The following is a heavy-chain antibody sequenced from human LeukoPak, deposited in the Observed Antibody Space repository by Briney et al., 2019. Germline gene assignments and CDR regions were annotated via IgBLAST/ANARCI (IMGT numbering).Heavy chain of an antibody. CDR2: IYYSGST. CDR3: ARESGPDCTNGVCWDTSDY. V-gene: IGHV4-59*01. CDR1: GGSISSYY. J-gene: IGHJ4*02. Sequence: SETPSLTCTVSGGSISSYYWSWIRQPPGKGLEWIGYIYYSGSTNYNPSLKSRVTISVDTSKNQFSLKLSSVTAADTAVYYCARESGPDCTNGVCWDTSDYWGQGTLVTVSS. D-gene: IGHD2-8*01.